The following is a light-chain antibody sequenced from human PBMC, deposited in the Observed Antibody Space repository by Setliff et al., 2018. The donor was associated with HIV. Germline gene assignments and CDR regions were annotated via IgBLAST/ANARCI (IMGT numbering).Light chain of an antibody. V-gene: IGLV2-11*01. J-gene: IGLJ1*01. CDR2: DVS. CDR1: SSDVDAYDY. Sequence: QSALAQPRSMSGSPGQSVTISCTGTSSDVDAYDYVSWYQHHPGKAPKLLIYDVSERPSGVPDRFSGSKSGNTASLTTSGLQAEDEADYYCCSYAGSYTYVFGTGTKVTVL. CDR3: CSYAGSYTYV.